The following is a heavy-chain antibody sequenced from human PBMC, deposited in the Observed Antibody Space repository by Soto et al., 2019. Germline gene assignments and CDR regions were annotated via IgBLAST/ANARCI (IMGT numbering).Heavy chain of an antibody. D-gene: IGHD3-22*01. CDR1: GYIFNKYG. J-gene: IGHJ6*02. V-gene: IGHV1-18*01. CDR3: AKGTYYYDSSGPSMDV. Sequence: ASVKVSCKASGYIFNKYGIIWVRQAPGQGLEWMGWINPYNGNTKYAQKLQGRVTMTTDTSTSTAYMELRSLRSDDTAVYYCAKGTYYYDSSGPSMDVWGQGTTVTVSS. CDR2: INPYNGNT.